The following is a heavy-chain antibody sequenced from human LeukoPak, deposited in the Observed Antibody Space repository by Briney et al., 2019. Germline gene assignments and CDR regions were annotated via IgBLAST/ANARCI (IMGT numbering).Heavy chain of an antibody. CDR1: GFTFSSYA. D-gene: IGHD3-22*01. CDR2: ISYDGSNK. Sequence: GGSLRLSCAASGFTFSSYAMHWVRQAPGKGLEWVAVISYDGSNKYYADSVKGRFTISRDNSKNTLYLQMNSLRAEDTAVYYCAREDDYYDSRYFDYWGQGTLVTVSS. V-gene: IGHV3-30-3*01. J-gene: IGHJ4*02. CDR3: AREDDYYDSRYFDY.